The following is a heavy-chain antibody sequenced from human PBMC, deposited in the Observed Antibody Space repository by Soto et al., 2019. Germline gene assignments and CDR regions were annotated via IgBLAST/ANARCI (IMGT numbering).Heavy chain of an antibody. Sequence: ASVKVSCKASGYTFTSYGISWVRQAPGQGLEKMGWISAYNGNTNYAQKLQGRVTMTTDTSTSTAYMELRSLRSDDTAVYYCARGRYGSGSSPYYYYGMDVWGQGTTVTVSS. J-gene: IGHJ6*02. CDR3: ARGRYGSGSSPYYYYGMDV. D-gene: IGHD3-10*01. CDR1: GYTFTSYG. V-gene: IGHV1-18*01. CDR2: ISAYNGNT.